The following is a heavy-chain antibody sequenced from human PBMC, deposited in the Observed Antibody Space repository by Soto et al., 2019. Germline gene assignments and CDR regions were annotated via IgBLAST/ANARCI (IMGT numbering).Heavy chain of an antibody. D-gene: IGHD6-6*01. CDR2: ISYDGSNK. CDR3: AKSSIAAPRAPFDP. Sequence: QVQLVESGGGVVQPGRSLRLSCAASGFTFSSYGMHWVRQAPGKGLEWVAVISYDGSNKYYADSVKGRFTISRDNSKNTLYLQMNSLRAEDTAVYYCAKSSIAAPRAPFDPWGQGTLVTVSS. V-gene: IGHV3-30*18. J-gene: IGHJ5*02. CDR1: GFTFSSYG.